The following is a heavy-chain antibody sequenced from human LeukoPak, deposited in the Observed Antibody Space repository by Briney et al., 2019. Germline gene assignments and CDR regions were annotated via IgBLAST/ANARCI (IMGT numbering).Heavy chain of an antibody. V-gene: IGHV3-49*03. Sequence: GGSLRLSCAASGFTFSNTWMSWFRQAPGKGLEWIGFIRSKGYGGTTEYAASVRGRFTISRDDSKSIAYLQMSSLKTEDTAVYYCSRYYTAMVTADAFDIWGQGTMVTVSS. J-gene: IGHJ3*02. CDR1: GFTFSNTW. D-gene: IGHD5-18*01. CDR3: SRYYTAMVTADAFDI. CDR2: IRSKGYGGTT.